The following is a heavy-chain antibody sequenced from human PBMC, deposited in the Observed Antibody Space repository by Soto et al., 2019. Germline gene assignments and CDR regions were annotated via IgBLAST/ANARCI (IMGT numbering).Heavy chain of an antibody. J-gene: IGHJ4*02. CDR1: GCSVSRSY. V-gene: IGHV3-66*01. CDR2: IYSGGNK. Sequence: GGSLRLSCAASGCSVSRSYMSWVRQAPGKGLEWVSLIYSGGNKDYADSVKGRFTFSRDHSNNTVYLQMNSLRVDDTAVYYCVGGHNEGESDWGQGTLVTVSS. D-gene: IGHD3-16*01. CDR3: VGGHNEGESD.